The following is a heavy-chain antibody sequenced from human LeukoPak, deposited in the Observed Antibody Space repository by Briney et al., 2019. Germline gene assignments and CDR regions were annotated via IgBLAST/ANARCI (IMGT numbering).Heavy chain of an antibody. D-gene: IGHD3-10*01. CDR3: ARSVPFDC. CDR1: GFTFSSYS. Sequence: GGSLRLSCAASGFTFSSYSMNWVRQAPGKGLEWVSYISSSSSTIYYADSVKGRFTISRDNAKNSLYLQMNSLRAEDTAVYYCARSVPFDCWGQGTLVTVSS. V-gene: IGHV3-48*04. CDR2: ISSSSSTI. J-gene: IGHJ4*02.